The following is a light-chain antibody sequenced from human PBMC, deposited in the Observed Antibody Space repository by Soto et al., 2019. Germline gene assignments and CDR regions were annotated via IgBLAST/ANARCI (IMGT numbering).Light chain of an antibody. CDR2: GAS. J-gene: IGKJ1*01. V-gene: IGKV3-20*01. Sequence: EIVMTQSPGILSLSPGERATLSCRASQSVSSSYLAWYQQKPGQAPRLLIYGASSRATGIPDRLSGSGSGTDFTLTISRLEPEDFAVYYCQQYGSSRTFGQGTKVDIK. CDR3: QQYGSSRT. CDR1: QSVSSSY.